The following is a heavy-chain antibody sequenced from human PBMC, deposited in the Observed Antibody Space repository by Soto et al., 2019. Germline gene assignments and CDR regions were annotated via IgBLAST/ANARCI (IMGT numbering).Heavy chain of an antibody. Sequence: GGSLRLSCAASDFTVGNNYMTWVRQAPGKGLEWVSVIYSGGGTMYTDSVKGRFTISRDSSKNTLYLQMNSLRVEDTAVYYCAKDRGALRWSEKHYHFDYWGQGTLVTVSS. CDR1: DFTVGNNY. D-gene: IGHD2-15*01. J-gene: IGHJ4*02. V-gene: IGHV3-53*01. CDR2: IYSGGGT. CDR3: AKDRGALRWSEKHYHFDY.